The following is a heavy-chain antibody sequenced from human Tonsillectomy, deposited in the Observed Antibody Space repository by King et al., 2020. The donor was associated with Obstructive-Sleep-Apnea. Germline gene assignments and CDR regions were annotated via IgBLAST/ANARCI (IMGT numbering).Heavy chain of an antibody. J-gene: IGHJ4*02. CDR2: IKQDGSAK. V-gene: IGHV3-7*03. Sequence: VQLVESGGGLVQPGGSLRLSCAASGFTFSSHWMSWVRQAPGKGLEWVANIKQDGSAKLYVDSVKGRFTTSRDNAKNSLYLQMNSLRAEDTAVYYCAGYSSNSGPIDCGGQGTLVTVSS. CDR3: AGYSSNSGPIDC. CDR1: GFTFSSHW. D-gene: IGHD6-19*01.